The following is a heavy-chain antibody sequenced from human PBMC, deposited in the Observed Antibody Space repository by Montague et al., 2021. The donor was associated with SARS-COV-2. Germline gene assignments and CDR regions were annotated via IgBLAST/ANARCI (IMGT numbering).Heavy chain of an antibody. D-gene: IGHD3-10*01. CDR2: IKQDAGEK. Sequence: SLTLSCAASGFAFGNFWMSWIRQAPVKGLEWVANIKQDAGEKYYXESVQGRFTISRDNAKKSLYLQMNSLRVEDTAVYYCATAGSGSYYYYKYGMDVWGQGTTVTVS. J-gene: IGHJ6*02. V-gene: IGHV3-7*01. CDR3: ATAGSGSYYYYKYGMDV. CDR1: GFAFGNFW.